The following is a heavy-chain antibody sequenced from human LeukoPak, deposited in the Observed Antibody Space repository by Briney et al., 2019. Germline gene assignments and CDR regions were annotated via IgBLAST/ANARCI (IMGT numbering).Heavy chain of an antibody. CDR2: INPNSGGT. J-gene: IGHJ4*02. CDR1: GYTFTGYY. Sequence: ASVKVSCEASGYTFTGYYMHWVRQAPGQGLEWMGRINPNSGGTNYAQKFQGRVTMTRDTSTSTVYMELSSLRSEDTAVYYCARDLNSRDYDFWSGYYGVFDYWGQGTLVTVSS. D-gene: IGHD3-3*01. CDR3: ARDLNSRDYDFWSGYYGVFDY. V-gene: IGHV1-2*06.